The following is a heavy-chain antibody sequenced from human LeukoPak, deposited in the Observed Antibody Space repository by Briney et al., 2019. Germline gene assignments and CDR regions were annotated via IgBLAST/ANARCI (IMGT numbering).Heavy chain of an antibody. J-gene: IGHJ6*03. V-gene: IGHV3-30-3*01. CDR1: GFTFSSYA. CDR2: ISYDGSNK. D-gene: IGHD6-6*01. Sequence: PGGSLRLSCAASGFTFSSYAMHWVRQAPGKGLEWVAVISYDGSNKYYADSVKGRFTISRDNSKNTLYLQMNSLRAEDTAVYYCARESVEYSSSSVQYYYYMDVWGKGTTVTVSS. CDR3: ARESVEYSSSSVQYYYYMDV.